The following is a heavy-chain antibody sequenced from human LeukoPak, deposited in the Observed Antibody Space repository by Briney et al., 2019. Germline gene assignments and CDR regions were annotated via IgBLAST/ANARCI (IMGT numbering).Heavy chain of an antibody. CDR2: IYTSGST. J-gene: IGHJ5*02. CDR3: ARDSIAAAGNWFDP. D-gene: IGHD6-13*01. V-gene: IGHV4-61*02. Sequence: SETLSLTCTVSGGSISSGSYYGSWIRQPAGKGLEWIGRIYTSGSTNYNPSLKSRVTISVDTSKNQFSLKLSSVTAADTAVYYCARDSIAAAGNWFDPWGQGTLVTVSS. CDR1: GGSISSGSYY.